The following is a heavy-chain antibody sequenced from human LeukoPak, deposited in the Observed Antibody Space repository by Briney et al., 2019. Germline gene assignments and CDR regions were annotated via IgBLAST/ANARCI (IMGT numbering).Heavy chain of an antibody. CDR3: AITLLWFGESAGYFDY. Sequence: ASVKVSCKASGYTFTSYGISWGRQAPGQGLEWMGWISAYNGNTNYAQKLQGRVTMTTDTSTSTAYMELRSLRSDDTAVYYCAITLLWFGESAGYFDYWGQGTLVTVSS. J-gene: IGHJ4*02. CDR1: GYTFTSYG. D-gene: IGHD3-10*01. V-gene: IGHV1-18*01. CDR2: ISAYNGNT.